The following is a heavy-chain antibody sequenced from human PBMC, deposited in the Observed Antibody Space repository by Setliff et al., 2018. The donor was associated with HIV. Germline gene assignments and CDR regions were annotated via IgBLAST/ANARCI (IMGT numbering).Heavy chain of an antibody. D-gene: IGHD1-26*01. V-gene: IGHV4-38-2*02. J-gene: IGHJ5*02. CDR3: ARVGWEHLNWFDP. CDR2: IYYSGRT. Sequence: SETLSLTCTVSGYSISSGYYWGWIRQPPGKGLEWIGSIYYSGRTYYNPSLKSRVTIPVDTSKNQFSLKLSSVTAADTAVYYCARVGWEHLNWFDPWGQGTLVTVSS. CDR1: GYSISSGYY.